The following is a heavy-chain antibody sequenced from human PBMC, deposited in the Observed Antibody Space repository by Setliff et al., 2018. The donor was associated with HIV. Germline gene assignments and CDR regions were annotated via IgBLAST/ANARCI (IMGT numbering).Heavy chain of an antibody. CDR3: ARRGVEFRELLYSIGAFDL. V-gene: IGHV4-59*12. CDR2: IYYSGST. CDR1: GGSIVRYY. Sequence: SETLSLTCTVSGGSIVRYYWTWIRQPPGKGLEWIGYIYYSGSTKYNPSLKSRVTISVDTPKKQFSLKLTSVTATDTAVYYCARRGVEFRELLYSIGAFDLWGQGTMVTVSS. J-gene: IGHJ3*01. D-gene: IGHD3-10*01.